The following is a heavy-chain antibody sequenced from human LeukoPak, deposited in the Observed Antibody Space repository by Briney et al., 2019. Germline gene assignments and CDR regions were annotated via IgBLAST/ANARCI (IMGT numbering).Heavy chain of an antibody. CDR3: ARVDILTGYYNQRTLGYFDY. CDR1: GYSISSGYY. CDR2: FYDSGNT. D-gene: IGHD3-9*01. V-gene: IGHV4-38-2*02. Sequence: SETLSLTCTVSGYSISSGYYWGWIRQPPGKGLEWIGSFYDSGNTYYNPSLKSRVTISVDTSKNQFSLKVRSVTAADTAVYYCARVDILTGYYNQRTLGYFDYWGQGTLVTVSS. J-gene: IGHJ4*02.